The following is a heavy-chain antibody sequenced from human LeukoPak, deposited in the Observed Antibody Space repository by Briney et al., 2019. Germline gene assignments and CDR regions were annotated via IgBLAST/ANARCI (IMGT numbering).Heavy chain of an antibody. Sequence: GGFLRLSCAASGFTFSSYAMSWVRQAPGKGLEWVSAISGSGGSTYYADSVKGRFTISRDNSKNSLYLQMNSLRAEDTAVYYCARDGYYDAAAEAFDIWGQGTMVTVSS. CDR2: ISGSGGST. D-gene: IGHD3-22*01. J-gene: IGHJ3*02. CDR1: GFTFSSYA. CDR3: ARDGYYDAAAEAFDI. V-gene: IGHV3-23*01.